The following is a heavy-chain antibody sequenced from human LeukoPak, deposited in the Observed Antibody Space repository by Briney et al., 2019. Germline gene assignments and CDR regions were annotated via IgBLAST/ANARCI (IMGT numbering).Heavy chain of an antibody. J-gene: IGHJ4*02. V-gene: IGHV3-23*01. CDR2: ISVSGNT. CDR3: AKAPVTTCSGAYCYPFDY. Sequence: PGGSLRLSCAASGFTLSSYAMSWVRQGPRKGLEWVSAISVSGNTYHEDSPKGRIPISRDSSKNTLYLQMNSLRAGDAAVYYCAKAPVTTCSGAYCYPFDYWSQGTLVTVSS. D-gene: IGHD2-15*01. CDR1: GFTLSSYA.